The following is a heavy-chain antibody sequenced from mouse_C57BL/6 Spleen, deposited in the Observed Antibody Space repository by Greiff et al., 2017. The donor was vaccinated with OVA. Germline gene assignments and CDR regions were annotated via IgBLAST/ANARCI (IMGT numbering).Heavy chain of an antibody. CDR2: IDPSDSYT. D-gene: IGHD1-1*01. J-gene: IGHJ4*01. V-gene: IGHV1-69*01. Sequence: QVQLQQPGAELVMPGASVKLSCKASGSTFTSYWMHWVKQRPGQGLEWIGEIDPSDSYTNYNQKFKGKSTLTVDKSSSTAYMQLSSLTSEDSAVYYCARYYYGSSYAMDYWGQGTSVTVSS. CDR1: GSTFTSYW. CDR3: ARYYYGSSYAMDY.